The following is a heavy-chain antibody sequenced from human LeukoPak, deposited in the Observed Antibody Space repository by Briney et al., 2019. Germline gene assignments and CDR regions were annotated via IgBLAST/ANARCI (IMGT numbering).Heavy chain of an antibody. CDR2: IYYSGSI. Sequence: PSETLSLACTVSGGSISRGGYYWSWIRQHPGKGLEYIGYIYYSGSIYYNPSLKSRVTISLAPSKNQFSLKLSSVTAADTAVYYCAGYSYGQGGIWGQGTRVTVSS. D-gene: IGHD5-18*01. CDR1: GGSISRGGYY. CDR3: AGYSYGQGGI. V-gene: IGHV4-31*03. J-gene: IGHJ3*02.